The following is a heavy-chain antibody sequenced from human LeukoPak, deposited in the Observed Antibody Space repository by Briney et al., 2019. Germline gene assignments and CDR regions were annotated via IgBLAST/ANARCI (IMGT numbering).Heavy chain of an antibody. J-gene: IGHJ4*02. CDR1: GFTFSSYW. CDR3: ARDFMYSISCAGC. CDR2: IKQDGSEK. D-gene: IGHD6-13*01. Sequence: GGSLRLSCAASGFTFSSYWMSWVRQAPGKGLEWVANIKQDGSEKYYVDSVKGRLTISRDNVKNTLYLQMNSLRVEDTAVYYCARDFMYSISCAGCWGQGTLVTVSS. V-gene: IGHV3-7*01.